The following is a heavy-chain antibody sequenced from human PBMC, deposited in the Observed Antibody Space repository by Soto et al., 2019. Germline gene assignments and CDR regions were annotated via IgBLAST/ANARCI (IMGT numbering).Heavy chain of an antibody. J-gene: IGHJ5*02. Sequence: QVQLVQSGAEVKKPGASVKVSCKASGYTFTGYYMHWVRQAPGQGLEWMGWINPNSGGTNYAQKFQGWVTMTRDTSISTAYMELSRLRSDDTAVYYCARDRRLAVAGTGGGNWFDPWGQGTLVTVSS. CDR2: INPNSGGT. D-gene: IGHD6-19*01. CDR1: GYTFTGYY. CDR3: ARDRRLAVAGTGGGNWFDP. V-gene: IGHV1-2*04.